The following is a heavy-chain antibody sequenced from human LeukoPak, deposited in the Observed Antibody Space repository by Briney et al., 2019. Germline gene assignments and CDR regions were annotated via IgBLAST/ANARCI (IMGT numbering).Heavy chain of an antibody. D-gene: IGHD5-18*01. CDR1: GGSFSGYY. V-gene: IGHV4-34*01. J-gene: IGHJ4*02. Sequence: SETLSLTCAVYGGSFSGYYWSWIRQLPGKGLEWIGEINHSGSTNYNPSLKSRVTISVDTSENQFSLKLSSVTAADTAVYYRARVDTAMVTSDFDYWGQGTLVTVSS. CDR2: INHSGST. CDR3: ARVDTAMVTSDFDY.